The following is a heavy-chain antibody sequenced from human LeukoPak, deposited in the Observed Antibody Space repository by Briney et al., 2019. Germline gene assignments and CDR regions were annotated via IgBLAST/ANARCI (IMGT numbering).Heavy chain of an antibody. Sequence: TSETLSLTCAVYGGSFSGYYWSWIRQPPGKGLEWVGEINHSGSTNYNPSLKSRVTISVDTSESQFSLKLSPLTAADTAVYYCARSKAYYDFWSGYFKSDPWGQGTLVTVSS. J-gene: IGHJ5*02. CDR2: INHSGST. CDR3: ARSKAYYDFWSGYFKSDP. CDR1: GGSFSGYY. D-gene: IGHD3-3*01. V-gene: IGHV4-34*01.